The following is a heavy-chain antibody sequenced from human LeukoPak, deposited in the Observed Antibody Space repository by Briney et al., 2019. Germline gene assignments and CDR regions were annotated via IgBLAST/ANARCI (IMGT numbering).Heavy chain of an antibody. CDR3: AKDSSGFYYFDY. CDR1: GGSISSYY. CDR2: IYYSGST. V-gene: IGHV4-59*08. Sequence: SETLSLTCTVSGGSISSYYWSWIRQPPGKGLEWIGYIYYSGSTNYNPSLKSRVTISVDTSKNQFSLKLSSVTAADTAVYYCAKDSSGFYYFDYWGQGTLVTVSS. D-gene: IGHD3-22*01. J-gene: IGHJ4*02.